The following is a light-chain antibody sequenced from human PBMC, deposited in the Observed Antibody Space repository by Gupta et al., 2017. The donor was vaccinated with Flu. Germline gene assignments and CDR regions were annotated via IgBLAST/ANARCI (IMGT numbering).Light chain of an antibody. J-gene: IGKJ1*01. CDR3: QQYGSSPWT. CDR1: QSVTATY. V-gene: IGKV3-20*01. CDR2: GAS. Sequence: EIVLTQSPGTLSLSPEDRATLFCRASQSVTATYLAWYQLKPGQAPRLLIYGASRRATGIPDRFSGGGSGTDFTLTINRPEPEDVAVYYCQQYGSSPWTFGQGTKVEIK.